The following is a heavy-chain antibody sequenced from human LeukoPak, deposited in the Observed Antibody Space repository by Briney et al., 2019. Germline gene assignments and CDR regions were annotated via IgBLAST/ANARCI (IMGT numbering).Heavy chain of an antibody. Sequence: PSETLSLTCAVYGGSFSGYYWSWIRQPPGKGLEWIGEINHSGSTNYNPPLKSRVTISIDTSKNQFSLKLSSVTAADTAVYYCARGGVTTPTYYFDYWGQGTLVTVSS. CDR3: ARGGVTTPTYYFDY. V-gene: IGHV4-34*01. J-gene: IGHJ4*02. CDR2: INHSGST. CDR1: GGSFSGYY. D-gene: IGHD4-17*01.